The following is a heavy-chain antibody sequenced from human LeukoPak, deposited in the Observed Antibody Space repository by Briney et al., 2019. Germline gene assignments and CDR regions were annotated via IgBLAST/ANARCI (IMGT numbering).Heavy chain of an antibody. D-gene: IGHD3-3*01. CDR2: ISYDGSNK. CDR3: AKGATIFGVVIIM. J-gene: IGHJ4*02. V-gene: IGHV3-30-3*01. CDR1: GFTFSSYA. Sequence: PGGSLRLSCAASGFTFSSYAMHWVRQAPGKGLEWVAVISYDGSNKYYADSVKGRFTISRDNSKNTLYLQMNSLRAEDTAVYYCAKGATIFGVVIIMWGQGTLVTVSS.